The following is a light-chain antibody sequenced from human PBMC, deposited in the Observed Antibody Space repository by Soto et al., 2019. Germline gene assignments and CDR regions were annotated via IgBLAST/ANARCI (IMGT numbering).Light chain of an antibody. CDR3: QQSYSTPLT. Sequence: EIVLTQSPDTLSLSPLEIATLSFRASQSVSARLAWYKHKPGQPPRLLISDVFNRASGVAERFSGSGSGTEFTLTISSLQPEDFATYYCQQSYSTPLTFGGGTKVDI. CDR2: DVF. V-gene: IGKV3-11*01. CDR1: QSVSAR. J-gene: IGKJ4*01.